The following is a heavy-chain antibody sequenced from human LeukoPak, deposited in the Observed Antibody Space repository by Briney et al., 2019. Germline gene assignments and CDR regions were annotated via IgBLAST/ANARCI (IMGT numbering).Heavy chain of an antibody. D-gene: IGHD2-21*01. CDR3: AKEKDTIYFDL. Sequence: GGSLRLSCAASGFIFDDYTMHWVRQAPGKGLEWVSLISRNGAVTKYADSVRGRFTVSRDNSKNSLYLQMNSLTTEDTAVYYCAKEKDTIYFDLWGQGTLVTVSA. CDR1: GFIFDDYT. CDR2: ISRNGAVT. J-gene: IGHJ3*01. V-gene: IGHV3-43*01.